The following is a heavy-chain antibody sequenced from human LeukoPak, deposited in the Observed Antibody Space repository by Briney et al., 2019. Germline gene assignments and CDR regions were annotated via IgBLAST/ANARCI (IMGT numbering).Heavy chain of an antibody. CDR2: ISAYNGNT. D-gene: IGHD3-22*01. CDR3: ARVRVINYYDSSGHGIDP. V-gene: IGHV1-18*01. J-gene: IGHJ6*02. Sequence: ASVKVSCKASGYTFTSYGISWVRQAPGQGLEWMGWISAYNGNTNYAQKLQGRVTMTTDTSTSTAYMELRSLRSDDTAVYYCARVRVINYYDSSGHGIDPWGQGTTVTVSS. CDR1: GYTFTSYG.